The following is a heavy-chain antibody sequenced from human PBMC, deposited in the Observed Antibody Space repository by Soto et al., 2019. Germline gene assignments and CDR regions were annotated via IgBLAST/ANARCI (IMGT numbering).Heavy chain of an antibody. Sequence: TGGSLRLSCAASGFTFSSYSMNWVRQAPGKGLEWVSSISSSSSYIYYADSVKGRFTISRDNAKNSLYLQMNSLRAEDTAVYYCARAPYYYDSSGYFLFWGQGTLVTVSS. CDR1: GFTFSSYS. CDR3: ARAPYYYDSSGYFLF. D-gene: IGHD3-22*01. V-gene: IGHV3-21*01. CDR2: ISSSSSYI. J-gene: IGHJ4*02.